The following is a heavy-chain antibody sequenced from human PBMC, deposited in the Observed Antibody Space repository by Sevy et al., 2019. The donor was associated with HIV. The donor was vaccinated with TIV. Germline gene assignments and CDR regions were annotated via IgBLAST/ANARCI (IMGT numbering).Heavy chain of an antibody. CDR3: ARDFRTGYCSGGSCYFNGMDV. J-gene: IGHJ6*02. V-gene: IGHV1-69*13. CDR2: IIPIFGTA. Sequence: ASVKVSCKASGGTFSSYAISWVRQAPGQGLEWMGGIIPIFGTANYAQKFQGRVTITADESTSTAYMELSSLRSEDTAVYDCARDFRTGYCSGGSCYFNGMDVWGQGTTVTVSS. CDR1: GGTFSSYA. D-gene: IGHD2-15*01.